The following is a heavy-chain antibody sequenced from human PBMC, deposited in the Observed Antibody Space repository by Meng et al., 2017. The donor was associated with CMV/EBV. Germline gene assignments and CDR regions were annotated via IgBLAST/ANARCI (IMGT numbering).Heavy chain of an antibody. CDR1: GGSISSSSYY. J-gene: IGHJ5*02. CDR2: IYYSGST. V-gene: IGHV4-39*07. CDR3: ARALGYCSSTSCYRWFDP. D-gene: IGHD2-2*02. Sequence: SETLSLTCTVSGGSISSSSYYWGWIRQPPGKGLEWIGSIYYSGSTYYNPSLKSRVTISVDTSKNQFSLKLSSVTAADTAVYYCARALGYCSSTSCYRWFDPWGQGTLVTVSS.